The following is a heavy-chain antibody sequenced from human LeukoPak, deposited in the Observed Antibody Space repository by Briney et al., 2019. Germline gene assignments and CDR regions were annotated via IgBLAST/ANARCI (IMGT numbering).Heavy chain of an antibody. V-gene: IGHV1-58*01. D-gene: IGHD6-19*01. CDR1: GFTFTSSA. J-gene: IGHJ4*02. CDR2: IVVGSGNT. Sequence: SVKVSCKASGFTFTSSAVQWMRQARGQRLEWIGWIVVGSGNTNYAQKFQERVTITRDMSTSTAYMELSSLRSEDTAVYYCAADWGSGWYPAGYWGQGTLVTVSS. CDR3: AADWGSGWYPAGY.